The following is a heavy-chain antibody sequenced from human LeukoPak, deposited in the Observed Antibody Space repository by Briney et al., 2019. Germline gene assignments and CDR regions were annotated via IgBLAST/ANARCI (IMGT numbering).Heavy chain of an antibody. Sequence: ASVKVSCKASGYTFTSYGISWVRQAPGQGLEWMGWINPNSGGTNYAQKFQGRVTMTRDTSISTAYMELSRLRSDDTAVYYCARVGVDYGDYKNWGQGTLVTVSS. D-gene: IGHD4-17*01. CDR1: GYTFTSYG. J-gene: IGHJ4*02. CDR3: ARVGVDYGDYKN. V-gene: IGHV1-2*02. CDR2: INPNSGGT.